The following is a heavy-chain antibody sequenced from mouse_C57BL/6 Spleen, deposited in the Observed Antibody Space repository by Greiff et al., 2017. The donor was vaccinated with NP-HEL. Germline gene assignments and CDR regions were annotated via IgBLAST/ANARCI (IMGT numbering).Heavy chain of an antibody. CDR2: IRSKSNNYAT. CDR3: VSELGLRGFAY. J-gene: IGHJ3*01. D-gene: IGHD4-1*01. Sequence: EVQRVESGGGLVQPKGSLKLSCAASGFSFNTYAMNWVRQAPGKGLEWVARIRSKSNNYATYYADSVKDRFTISRDDSESMLYLQMNNLKTEDTAMYYCVSELGLRGFAYWGQGTLVTVSA. V-gene: IGHV10-1*01. CDR1: GFSFNTYA.